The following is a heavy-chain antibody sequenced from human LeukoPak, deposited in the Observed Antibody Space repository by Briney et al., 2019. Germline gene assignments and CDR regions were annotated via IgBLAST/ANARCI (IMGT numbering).Heavy chain of an antibody. D-gene: IGHD3-9*01. Sequence: PSQTLSLTCTVSGGSISSGDYYWSWIRQPPGKGLEWIGYIYNSGSTYHNSSLKSRVSISVDMSKNQFSLKVSSVTAADTAVYYCASLTRNYDILTGYGPYYFDYWGQGTLVTVSS. J-gene: IGHJ4*02. V-gene: IGHV4-30-4*08. CDR2: IYNSGST. CDR3: ASLTRNYDILTGYGPYYFDY. CDR1: GGSISSGDYY.